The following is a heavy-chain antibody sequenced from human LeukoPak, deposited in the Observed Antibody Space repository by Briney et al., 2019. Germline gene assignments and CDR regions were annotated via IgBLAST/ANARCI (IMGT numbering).Heavy chain of an antibody. Sequence: GGSLRLSCVASGLTLSGYWMHWVRQAPGKGLVWVSRINGDASSTSYADSVKGRFTISRDNAKSTLYLQMNSLRVEDTAVYYCARARGNTYGYSEYWGQGTLVTVSS. CDR2: INGDASST. CDR1: GLTLSGYW. J-gene: IGHJ4*02. D-gene: IGHD5-18*01. CDR3: ARARGNTYGYSEY. V-gene: IGHV3-74*01.